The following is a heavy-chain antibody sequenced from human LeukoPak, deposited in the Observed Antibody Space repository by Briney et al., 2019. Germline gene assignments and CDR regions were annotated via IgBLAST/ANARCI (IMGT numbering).Heavy chain of an antibody. CDR2: IYSGGNT. CDR3: AREGGSSWAFDI. D-gene: IGHD6-13*01. Sequence: GGSLRLSCAASGFTVSTNYMSWVRQAPGKGLEWVSVIYSGGNTYYADSVKGRFTISRDSSKSTVYLQMNSLRAEDTAVYYCAREGGSSWAFDIWGQGTMVTVSS. CDR1: GFTVSTNY. V-gene: IGHV3-66*01. J-gene: IGHJ3*02.